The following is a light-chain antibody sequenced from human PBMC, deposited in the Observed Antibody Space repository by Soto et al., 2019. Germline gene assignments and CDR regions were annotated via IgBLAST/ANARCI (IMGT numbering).Light chain of an antibody. CDR1: SGSDSTSYY. CDR2: STN. CDR3: VLYMGSASWV. Sequence: QTVVTQEPSFSVSPGGTVTLTCGLSSGSDSTSYYPSWYQQTPGQAPRTLIYSTNTRSSGVPDRFSGSILGNKAALTITGAQADDESDYYCVLYMGSASWVFGGGTQLTVL. J-gene: IGLJ3*02. V-gene: IGLV8-61*01.